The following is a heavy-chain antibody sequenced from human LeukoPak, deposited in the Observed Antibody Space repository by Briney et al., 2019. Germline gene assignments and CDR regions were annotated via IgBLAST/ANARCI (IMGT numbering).Heavy chain of an antibody. V-gene: IGHV3-30-3*01. CDR2: ISYDGSNK. CDR1: GFTFSSYA. CDR3: ARDKDSGYDFSGPPMT. J-gene: IGHJ5*02. D-gene: IGHD5-12*01. Sequence: GGSLRLSCAASGFTFSSYAMHWVRQAPGKGLEWVAVISYDGSNKYYADSVKGRFTISRDNSKNTLYLQMNSLRAEDTAVYYCARDKDSGYDFSGPPMTWGQGTLVTVSS.